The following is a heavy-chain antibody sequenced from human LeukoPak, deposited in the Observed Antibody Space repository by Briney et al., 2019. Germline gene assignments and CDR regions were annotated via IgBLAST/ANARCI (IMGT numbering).Heavy chain of an antibody. J-gene: IGHJ4*02. CDR1: GGSTSSYY. D-gene: IGHD3-10*01. Sequence: SETLSLTCTVSGGSTSSYYWSWIRQPAGKGLEWIGRIYTSGSTNYNPSLKSRVTMSVDTSKNQFSLKLSSVTAADTAVYYCARGYYGSGSYNFDYWGQGTLVTVSS. CDR3: ARGYYGSGSYNFDY. V-gene: IGHV4-4*07. CDR2: IYTSGST.